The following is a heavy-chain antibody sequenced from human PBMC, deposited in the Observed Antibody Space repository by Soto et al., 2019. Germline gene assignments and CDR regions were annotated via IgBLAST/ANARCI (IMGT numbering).Heavy chain of an antibody. J-gene: IGHJ5*02. CDR1: GYTFTTYP. CDR2: INVGNGGT. V-gene: IGHV1-3*05. D-gene: IGHD2-15*01. Sequence: QVQLVQSGAEEKKPGASVKVSCKASGYTFTTYPMNWLRQAPGQRPEWMGWINVGNGGTKYSQKFQGRFSINRDTSASTAYMQLSRLRSDDTAVYYCATDRGGYCSGGSCPEAWFDPWGQGTLVTVTS. CDR3: ATDRGGYCSGGSCPEAWFDP.